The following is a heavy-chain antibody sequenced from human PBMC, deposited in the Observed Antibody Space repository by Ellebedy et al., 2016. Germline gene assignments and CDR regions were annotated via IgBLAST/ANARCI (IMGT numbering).Heavy chain of an antibody. D-gene: IGHD3/OR15-3a*01. CDR2: ISGTTGRT. J-gene: IGHJ4*02. Sequence: GGSLRLXXAASGFTFSSYAMSWVRQAPGKGLEWVSAISGTTGRTYYADSVKGRFTISRDNSKNTLYLQMNSLRAEDTAVYYCAKGDSYFDFGLDSWGQGTLVTVSS. V-gene: IGHV3-23*01. CDR1: GFTFSSYA. CDR3: AKGDSYFDFGLDS.